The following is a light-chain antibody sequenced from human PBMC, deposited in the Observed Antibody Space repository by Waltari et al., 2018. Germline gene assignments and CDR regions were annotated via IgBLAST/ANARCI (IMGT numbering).Light chain of an antibody. CDR2: DVS. CDR1: SSDVGGYNY. V-gene: IGLV2-11*01. Sequence: QSALTQPRSVSGSPGQSVTISCTGTSSDVGGYNYVSWYQQHPGKAPTLMIYDVSKLPSGVPERFSGSKAGNTSSLTVCGLQAEDEADYYCCSYAGSYTVVFGGGTKLTVL. CDR3: CSYAGSYTVV. J-gene: IGLJ2*01.